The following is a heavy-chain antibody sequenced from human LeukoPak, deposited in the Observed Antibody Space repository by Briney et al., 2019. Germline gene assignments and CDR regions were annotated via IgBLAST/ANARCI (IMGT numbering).Heavy chain of an antibody. D-gene: IGHD2-2*01. Sequence: PGGSLRLSCAASGFPFSNYWMSWVRQAPGKGLEWVAHIKQDGSEKYYVDSVKGRFTISRDNAKTSLYLQMNSLRAEDTAVYYCARVRYCSTISCYMPTPRGGYFDYWGQGTLVTVSS. CDR2: IKQDGSEK. CDR3: ARVRYCSTISCYMPTPRGGYFDY. CDR1: GFPFSNYW. J-gene: IGHJ4*02. V-gene: IGHV3-7*01.